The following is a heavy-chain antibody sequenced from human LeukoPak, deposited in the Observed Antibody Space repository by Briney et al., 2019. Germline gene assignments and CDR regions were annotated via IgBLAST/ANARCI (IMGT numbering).Heavy chain of an antibody. CDR2: ISSSSSYI. Sequence: PGGSLRLSCAASGFTFSTFAMIWVRQPPGKGLEWVSSISSSSSYIYYADSVKGRLTISRDNAKNSLYLQMNSLRAEDTAVYYCARVNDRYFDWLLYPDYWGQGTLVTVSS. CDR3: ARVNDRYFDWLLYPDY. D-gene: IGHD3-9*01. CDR1: GFTFSTFA. J-gene: IGHJ4*02. V-gene: IGHV3-21*01.